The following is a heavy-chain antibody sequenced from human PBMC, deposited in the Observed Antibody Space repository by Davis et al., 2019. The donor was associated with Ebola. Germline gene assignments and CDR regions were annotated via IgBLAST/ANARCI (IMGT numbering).Heavy chain of an antibody. CDR3: AKVRSLRYFDL. J-gene: IGHJ4*02. CDR2: IRYDGVDK. Sequence: GGSLRLSCAASGFTFRYYGMHWVRQAPGKGLEWVAFIRYDGVDKYYADSVKGRFTISRDNSKNTLYLQVNSLRPDDTAVYYCAKVRSLRYFDLWGQGTLVTVSS. CDR1: GFTFRYYG. V-gene: IGHV3-30*02.